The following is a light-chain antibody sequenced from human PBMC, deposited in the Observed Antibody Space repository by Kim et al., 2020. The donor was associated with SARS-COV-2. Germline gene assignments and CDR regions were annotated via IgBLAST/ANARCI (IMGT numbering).Light chain of an antibody. CDR3: QQYKNYWT. V-gene: IGKV1-5*03. CDR1: QNIDTW. CDR2: RAS. Sequence: DIQMTQSPSTLSASVGDRVTITCRASQNIDTWLAWYQQKPGQAHNLLIYRASSFQNGVPSRFSGSGSGTEFTLTINGLQPDDFATYYCQQYKNYWTFGRGTKVDIK. J-gene: IGKJ1*01.